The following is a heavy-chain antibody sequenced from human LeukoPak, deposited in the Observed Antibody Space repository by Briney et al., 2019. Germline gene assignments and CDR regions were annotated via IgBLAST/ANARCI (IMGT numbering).Heavy chain of an antibody. CDR3: ANSPDIAVAGMDY. CDR1: GFTVSSNY. J-gene: IGHJ4*02. CDR2: ISYDGSNK. V-gene: IGHV3-30*18. Sequence: GGSLRLSCAASGFTVSSNYMSWVRQAPGKGLEWVAVISYDGSNKYYADSVKGRFTISRDNSKNTLYLQMNSLRAEDTAVYYCANSPDIAVAGMDYWGQGTLVTVSS. D-gene: IGHD6-19*01.